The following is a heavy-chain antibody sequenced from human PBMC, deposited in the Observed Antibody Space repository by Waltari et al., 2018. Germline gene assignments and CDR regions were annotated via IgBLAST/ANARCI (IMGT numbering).Heavy chain of an antibody. J-gene: IGHJ3*02. D-gene: IGHD5-12*01. CDR1: GGTFSSYA. Sequence: QVQLVQSGAEVKKPGSSVKVSCKASGGTFSSYAISWVRQAPGQGLEWMGGIIPIFGTANYAQKFQGRVTITADESTSTAYMELSSLRSEDTAVYYCARDSATVEMATWVDAFDIWGQGTMVTVSS. CDR3: ARDSATVEMATWVDAFDI. V-gene: IGHV1-69*13. CDR2: IIPIFGTA.